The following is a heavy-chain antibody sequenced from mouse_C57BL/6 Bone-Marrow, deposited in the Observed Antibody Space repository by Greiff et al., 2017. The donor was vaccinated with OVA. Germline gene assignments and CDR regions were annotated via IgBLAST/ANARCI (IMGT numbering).Heavy chain of an antibody. Sequence: QVQLQQPGAELVMPGASVKLSCKASGYTFTSYWMHWVKQRPGQGLEWIGEIDPSDSYTNYNPKFKGKSTLTVDKSSSTAYMQISSLSSEDSAVYYGARGRGFITHYFDYWGQGTTLTVSS. J-gene: IGHJ2*01. V-gene: IGHV1-69*01. CDR3: ARGRGFITHYFDY. CDR1: GYTFTSYW. D-gene: IGHD1-1*01. CDR2: IDPSDSYT.